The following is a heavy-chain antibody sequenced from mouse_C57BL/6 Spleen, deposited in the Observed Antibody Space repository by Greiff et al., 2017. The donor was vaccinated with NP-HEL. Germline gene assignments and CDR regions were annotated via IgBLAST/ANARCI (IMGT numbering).Heavy chain of an antibody. CDR2: IDPSDSYT. CDR1: GYTFTSYW. J-gene: IGHJ3*01. Sequence: QVQLQQPGAELVKPGASVKLSCKASGYTFTSYWMQWVKQRPGQGPEWIGEIDPSDSYTNYNQKFKGKATLTVDTSSSTAYMQLSSLTSEDSAVSYCACEAYYSNSYWGQGTLVTVSA. CDR3: ACEAYYSNSY. D-gene: IGHD2-5*01. V-gene: IGHV1-50*01.